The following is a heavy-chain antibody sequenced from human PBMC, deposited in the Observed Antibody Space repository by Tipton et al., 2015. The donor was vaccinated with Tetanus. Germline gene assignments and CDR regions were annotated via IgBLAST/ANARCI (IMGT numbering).Heavy chain of an antibody. Sequence: SLRLSCAASGFTFSSYWMSWVRQAPGKGLEWVAVISYDGSNKYYADSVKGRFTISRDNSKNTLYLQMNSLRAEDTAVYYCAKDSRVVRIQLWFSYWGQGTLVTVSS. J-gene: IGHJ4*02. CDR3: AKDSRVVRIQLWFSY. CDR1: GFTFSSYW. V-gene: IGHV3-30*18. D-gene: IGHD5-18*01. CDR2: ISYDGSNK.